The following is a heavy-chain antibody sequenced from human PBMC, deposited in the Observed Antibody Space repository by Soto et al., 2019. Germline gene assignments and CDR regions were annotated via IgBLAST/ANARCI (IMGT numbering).Heavy chain of an antibody. CDR2: IYYSGST. CDR1: GGSISSGGYY. CDR3: ARVHTPYGGIDY. J-gene: IGHJ4*02. V-gene: IGHV4-31*03. D-gene: IGHD4-17*01. Sequence: SETLSLICTVSGGSISSGGYYWSWIRQHPGKGLEWIGYIYYSGSTYYNPSLKSRVTISVDTSKNQFSLKLSSVTAADTAVYYCARVHTPYGGIDYWGQGTLVTVSS.